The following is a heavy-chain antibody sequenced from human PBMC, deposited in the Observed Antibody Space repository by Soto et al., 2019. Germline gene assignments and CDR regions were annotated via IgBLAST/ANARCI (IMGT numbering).Heavy chain of an antibody. CDR3: ERRRTS. V-gene: IGHV4-31*01. CDR1: GGSISSGGYY. J-gene: IGHJ5*02. CDR2: IYYSGST. Sequence: QVQLQESGPGLVKPSQTLSLTCTVSGGSISSGGYYWSWIRQPPGKGLEWIGYIYYSGSTYYNPSFQCPVTRSGDTSKNPFSLTLSSVTAADPAVYYCERRRTSWGQGTLVTVSS.